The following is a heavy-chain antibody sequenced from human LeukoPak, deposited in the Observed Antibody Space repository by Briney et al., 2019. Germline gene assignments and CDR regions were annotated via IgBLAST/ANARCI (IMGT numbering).Heavy chain of an antibody. V-gene: IGHV3-7*01. Sequence: PGGSLRLSCAASGFTFSSYWMSWVRQAPGKGLEWVASIKQDGSEKYYVDSVKGRFTISRDNAKNSLYLQMNSLRAEDTAVYYCARGGSSAEGVVIILYYFDYWGQGTLVTVSS. J-gene: IGHJ4*02. CDR3: ARGGSSAEGVVIILYYFDY. CDR1: GFTFSSYW. D-gene: IGHD3-3*01. CDR2: IKQDGSEK.